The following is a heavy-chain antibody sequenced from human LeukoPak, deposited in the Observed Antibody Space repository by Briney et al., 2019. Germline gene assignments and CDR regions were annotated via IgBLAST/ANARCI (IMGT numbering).Heavy chain of an antibody. CDR1: GYTFTSYD. CDR2: MNPNSGNT. J-gene: IGHJ4*02. CDR3: ARAKSWNRYYFDY. Sequence: GASVKVSCKASGYTFTSYDINWVRQATGQGLEWMGRMNPNSGNTGYAQKFQGRVTMTRNTSISTAYMELSSLRSEDTAVYYCARAKSWNRYYFDYWGQGTLVTVSS. V-gene: IGHV1-8*01. D-gene: IGHD1-1*01.